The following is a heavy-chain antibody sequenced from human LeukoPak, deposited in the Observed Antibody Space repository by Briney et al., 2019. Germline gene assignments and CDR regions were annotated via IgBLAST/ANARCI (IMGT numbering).Heavy chain of an antibody. CDR1: GYTFTSYD. Sequence: ASVKVSCKASGYTFTSYDINWVRQATGQGLEWMGWMNPNSGNTGYAQKFQGRVTMTRNTSISTAYMELSSLRSEDTAVYYCARARIRCSGGSCYSNRFDYRGQGTLVTVSS. V-gene: IGHV1-8*01. CDR3: ARARIRCSGGSCYSNRFDY. J-gene: IGHJ4*02. D-gene: IGHD2-15*01. CDR2: MNPNSGNT.